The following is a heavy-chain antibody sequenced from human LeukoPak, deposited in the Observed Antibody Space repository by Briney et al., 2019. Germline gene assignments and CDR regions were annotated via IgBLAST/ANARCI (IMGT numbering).Heavy chain of an antibody. D-gene: IGHD3-10*01. CDR2: IYYSGST. V-gene: IGHV4-39*07. CDR3: ARAADYYGSGSYFVFDY. CDR1: GGSISSSSYY. J-gene: IGHJ4*02. Sequence: SETLSLTCTVSGGSISSSSYYWGWIRQPPGKGLEWIGSIYYSGSTYYNPSLKSRVTISVDTSKNQFSLKLSSVTAADTAVYYCARAADYYGSGSYFVFDYWGQGTLVTVSS.